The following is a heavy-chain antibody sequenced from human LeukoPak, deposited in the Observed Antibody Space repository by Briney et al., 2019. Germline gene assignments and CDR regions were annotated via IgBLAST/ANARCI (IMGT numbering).Heavy chain of an antibody. CDR1: GGSFSGYY. Sequence: SETLSLTCAVYGGSFSGYYWVWIRQPPGKGLEWIGNIYHGGSTYYNPSLKSRVTISVDTSKNQFSLKLRSVTAADTAAYYCARDSWPEVVRFDYWGQGTLVTVSS. D-gene: IGHD1-14*01. CDR3: ARDSWPEVVRFDY. J-gene: IGHJ4*02. CDR2: IYHGGST. V-gene: IGHV4-34*01.